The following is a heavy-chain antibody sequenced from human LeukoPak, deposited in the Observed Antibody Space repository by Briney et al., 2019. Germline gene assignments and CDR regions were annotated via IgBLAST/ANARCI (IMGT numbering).Heavy chain of an antibody. J-gene: IGHJ4*02. CDR2: IYYSGST. CDR3: ARQVVAVAGTGYFDY. D-gene: IGHD6-19*01. CDR1: GGSLRRTSYY. V-gene: IGHV4-39*01. Sequence: SETLCVTCAVPGGSLRRTSYYWGWIRQPPGKGLEWLGSIYYSGSTYYNASLKSRGTISVDTSKNQFSLKLNSVTAADTAVYFCARQVVAVAGTGYFDYWGQGTLVTVSS.